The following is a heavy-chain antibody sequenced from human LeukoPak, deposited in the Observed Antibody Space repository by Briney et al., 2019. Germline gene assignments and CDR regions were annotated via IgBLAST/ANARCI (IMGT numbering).Heavy chain of an antibody. D-gene: IGHD2-2*01. CDR2: ISWNSGSI. CDR1: GFTFDDYA. Sequence: GGSLRLSCAASGFTFDDYAMHWVRQAPGKGLEWVSGISWNSGSIGYADSVKGRFTISRDNAKNSLYLQMNSLRAEDTALYYCAKDRGSSTSPYYYGMDVWGQGTTVTVSS. J-gene: IGHJ6*02. V-gene: IGHV3-9*01. CDR3: AKDRGSSTSPYYYGMDV.